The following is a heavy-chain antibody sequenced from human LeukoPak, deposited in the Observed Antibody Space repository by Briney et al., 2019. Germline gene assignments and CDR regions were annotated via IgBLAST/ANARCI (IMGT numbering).Heavy chain of an antibody. CDR3: AKSPGPYGDYVALDY. Sequence: PGASLRLSCAASGFTFSSYAMSRVRQAPGKGLEWVSAISGSGGSTYYADSVKGRFTISRDNSKNTLYLQMNSLRAEDTAVYYCAKSPGPYGDYVALDYWGQGTLVTVSS. V-gene: IGHV3-23*01. D-gene: IGHD4-17*01. CDR1: GFTFSSYA. CDR2: ISGSGGST. J-gene: IGHJ4*02.